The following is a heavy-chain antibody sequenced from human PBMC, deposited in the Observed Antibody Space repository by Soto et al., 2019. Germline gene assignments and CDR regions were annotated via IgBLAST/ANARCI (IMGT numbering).Heavy chain of an antibody. CDR3: GRDYMLRGRDSNWFDP. V-gene: IGHV3-74*03. Sequence: EVQVVESGGGLVQPGGSLRLSCAASGFTFSSYWMHWVRQAPGKGLVWVSRISTDGRSTTYADSVKGRFVISRDNAKNPVYLQMNSLTADDTAVYFCGRDYMLRGRDSNWFDPWGQGTLVTVSS. D-gene: IGHD3-10*01. CDR2: ISTDGRST. CDR1: GFTFSSYW. J-gene: IGHJ5*02.